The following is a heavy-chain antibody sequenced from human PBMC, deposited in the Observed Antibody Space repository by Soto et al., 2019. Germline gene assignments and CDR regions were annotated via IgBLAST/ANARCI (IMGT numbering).Heavy chain of an antibody. D-gene: IGHD4-17*01. V-gene: IGHV1-18*01. Sequence: QIHLVQSGAEVKKPGASVKVSCKASGYTFTSYGISWVRQAPGQGLEWMGWISVYNGETKYAQNLQGRVTMTTDTSTSTAYMELGSLRSDDTAVYYCARSLLPNRSVTTNSVIGYWGQGTLVTVSS. CDR1: GYTFTSYG. CDR3: ARSLLPNRSVTTNSVIGY. J-gene: IGHJ4*02. CDR2: ISVYNGET.